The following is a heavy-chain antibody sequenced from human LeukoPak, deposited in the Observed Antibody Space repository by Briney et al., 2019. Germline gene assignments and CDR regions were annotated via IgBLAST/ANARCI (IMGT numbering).Heavy chain of an antibody. CDR2: IIPIFGIA. Sequence: LVKVSCKASGGTFSSYAISWVRQAPGQGLEWMGRIIPIFGIANYAQKFQGRVTITADKSTSTAYMELSSLRSEDTAVYYCARLIENYGMDVWGQGTTVTVSS. CDR3: ARLIENYGMDV. V-gene: IGHV1-69*04. J-gene: IGHJ6*02. CDR1: GGTFSSYA.